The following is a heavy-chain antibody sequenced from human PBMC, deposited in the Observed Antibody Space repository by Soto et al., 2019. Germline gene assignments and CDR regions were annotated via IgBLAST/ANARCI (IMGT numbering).Heavy chain of an antibody. V-gene: IGHV4-61*01. D-gene: IGHD1-26*01. Sequence: QVRLQESGPGLVKPSETLSVSCLVSGDSVGNGPYYWSWIRQSPGEGLEWIAYIYYSGSTNVNPSLESRVNISIDMSKNQFFLELRSVTAADAAVYFCARVGSSCHSGGCYYYYGLGVW. J-gene: IGHJ6*01. CDR1: GDSVGNGPYY. CDR3: ARVGSSCHSGGCYYYYGLGV. CDR2: IYYSGST.